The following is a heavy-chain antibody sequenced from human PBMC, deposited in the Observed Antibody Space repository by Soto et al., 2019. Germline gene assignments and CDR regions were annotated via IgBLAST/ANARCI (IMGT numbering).Heavy chain of an antibody. CDR2: IYYSGST. V-gene: IGHV4-31*03. D-gene: IGHD3-3*01. CDR1: GGSISSGGYY. J-gene: IGHJ3*02. Sequence: SETLSLTCTVSGGSISSGGYYWSWIRQHPGKGLEWIGYIYYSGSTYYNPSLKSRVTISVDTSKNQFSLKLSSVTAADTAVYYCARAFTIFGVVSSFGAFDIWGQGTMVTV. CDR3: ARAFTIFGVVSSFGAFDI.